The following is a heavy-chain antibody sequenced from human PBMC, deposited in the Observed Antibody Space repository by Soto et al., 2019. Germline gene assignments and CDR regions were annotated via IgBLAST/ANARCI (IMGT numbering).Heavy chain of an antibody. V-gene: IGHV1-69*06. CDR2: TGSGTGPG. CDR1: GGSLSTNP. Sequence: QVQLVQSGTEVKKPGSSVKVSCKASGGSLSTNPISWVRQAPGQGLEWMGGTGSGTGPGNHAQKVQGRLTVTADKSTSTDYMELTNRSSEDTAVYDCARRDSGGFYRIFDSWGQGTLVTVSS. D-gene: IGHD2-15*01. J-gene: IGHJ4*02. CDR3: ARRDSGGFYRIFDS.